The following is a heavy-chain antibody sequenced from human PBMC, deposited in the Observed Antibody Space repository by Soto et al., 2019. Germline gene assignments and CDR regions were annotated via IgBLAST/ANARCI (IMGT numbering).Heavy chain of an antibody. CDR1: GYAFTSYD. J-gene: IGHJ4*02. V-gene: IGHV1-8*01. D-gene: IGHD4-17*01. CDR2: MNPNSGNT. CDR3: VRDFPDYGDYFDY. Sequence: IPGASVKVSCKASGYAFTSYDINWVRQATGQGIEWMGWMNPNSGNTGYAKKFQGRVTMTRKTSKRTAFIYLSSLRSYDTAVYYCVRDFPDYGDYFDYWGQGTLVTVSS.